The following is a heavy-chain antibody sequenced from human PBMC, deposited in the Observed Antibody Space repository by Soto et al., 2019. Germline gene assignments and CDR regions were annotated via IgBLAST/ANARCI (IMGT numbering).Heavy chain of an antibody. CDR3: ARHGSVSGWYTSWFDP. V-gene: IGHV4-59*08. D-gene: IGHD6-19*01. CDR2: MYHSGSI. J-gene: IGHJ5*02. CDR1: GGSINSNY. Sequence: PSETLSLTCTVSGGSINSNYLSWIRQPPGKGLEWIGYMYHSGSINYNPSLKSRLTTSVDKSKNQFSLKLSSVTAADTAVYYCARHGSVSGWYTSWFDPWGQGIQVTVSS.